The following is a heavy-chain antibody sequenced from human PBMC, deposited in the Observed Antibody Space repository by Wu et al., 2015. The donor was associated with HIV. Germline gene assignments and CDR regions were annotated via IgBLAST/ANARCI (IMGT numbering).Heavy chain of an antibody. V-gene: IGHV1-69*15. J-gene: IGHJ3*01. Sequence: QAQLVQFGADMKKPGSSVKVTCKASGDGFTSYAVSWVRQAPGQGLEWMGRIIPIFDRIHYKQKFQGRVFITADEATSTVYMELSSLSSDDTAVYYCVGPYTGYAYDTFDVWGQGTLVTVSS. CDR3: VGPYTGYAYDTFDV. CDR2: IIPIFDRI. CDR1: GDGFTSYA. D-gene: IGHD5-12*01.